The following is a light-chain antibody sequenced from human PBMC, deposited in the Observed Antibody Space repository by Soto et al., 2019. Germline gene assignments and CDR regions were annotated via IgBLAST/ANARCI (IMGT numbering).Light chain of an antibody. V-gene: IGKV3-15*01. CDR2: SAS. Sequence: EIVMTQSPATLSVSPGERATLSCRASQSISRNLAWYQQKPGQAPRLLIFSASTRATGIPARFSGSGSGTEFTLTISSLQSEDSAVYYCQQRHMWPITFGQGTRLEIK. J-gene: IGKJ5*01. CDR3: QQRHMWPIT. CDR1: QSISRN.